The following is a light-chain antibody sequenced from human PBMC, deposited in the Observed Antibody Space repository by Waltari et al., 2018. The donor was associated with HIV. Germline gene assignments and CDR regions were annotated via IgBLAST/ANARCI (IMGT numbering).Light chain of an antibody. CDR3: CSYAGSSTFV. V-gene: IGLV2-23*02. Sequence: QSALTQPAAVSGSPGQSITISCTGTSSDVGYYNYVSWYQHHPGKAPKLMIYDVTKRPSGIADRFSGSKSGNTASLTISGLQADDEADYYCCSYAGSSTFVFGTGTKVTVL. CDR1: SSDVGYYNY. J-gene: IGLJ1*01. CDR2: DVT.